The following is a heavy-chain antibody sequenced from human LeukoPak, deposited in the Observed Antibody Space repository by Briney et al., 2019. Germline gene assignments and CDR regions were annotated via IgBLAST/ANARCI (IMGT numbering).Heavy chain of an antibody. Sequence: GGSLRLSCAASGFTFSSYGMSWVRQAPGKGLEWVSAISGSGGSTYYADSVKGRFTSSRDNSKNTLYLKMNSLRAEDTAVYYCAKVGQTVKYVWGEVRYWGQGTLVTVSS. J-gene: IGHJ4*02. CDR1: GFTFSSYG. CDR3: AKVGQTVKYVWGEVRY. CDR2: ISGSGGST. D-gene: IGHD3-16*01. V-gene: IGHV3-23*01.